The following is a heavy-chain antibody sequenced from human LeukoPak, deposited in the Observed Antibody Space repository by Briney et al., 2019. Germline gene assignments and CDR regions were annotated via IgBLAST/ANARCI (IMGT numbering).Heavy chain of an antibody. Sequence: SETLSLTCAVYGGSFSGYYWSWIRQPPGKGLEWIGEINHSGSTNYNPSLKSRVTISVDTSKNQFSLKLNSVTAADTAIYYCARVEWEAQFFDYWGQGTLVTVSS. V-gene: IGHV4-34*01. D-gene: IGHD1-26*01. J-gene: IGHJ4*02. CDR3: ARVEWEAQFFDY. CDR1: GGSFSGYY. CDR2: INHSGST.